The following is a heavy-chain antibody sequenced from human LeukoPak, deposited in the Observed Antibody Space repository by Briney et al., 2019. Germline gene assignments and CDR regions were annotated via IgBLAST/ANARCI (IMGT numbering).Heavy chain of an antibody. J-gene: IGHJ4*02. CDR2: ITGRSDKT. V-gene: IGHV3-23*01. Sequence: GLLRLCCAAAGFNFNKYDMCLGRPAPRKGLEWVSTITGRSDKTYYMDSVKGRFVTSRDNSKDTLYLQMNSLRAEDTALYYCAKGGWLDDLGQGALVTVSS. CDR1: GFNFNKYD. CDR3: AKGGWLDD. D-gene: IGHD6-19*01.